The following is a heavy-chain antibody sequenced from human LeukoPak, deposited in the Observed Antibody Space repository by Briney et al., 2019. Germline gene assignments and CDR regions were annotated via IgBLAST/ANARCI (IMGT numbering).Heavy chain of an antibody. Sequence: PSDTLPLTCTLSGGSISSYCRSWIRQPPGKGLEWIGEIYYSGSTNYNPSLKSRVTIAGDTSQKPFSLKLSSVPAPDTAVYYCARPYSSGPGALDMSVWGKRATVTVSS. J-gene: IGHJ6*03. V-gene: IGHV4-59*08. D-gene: IGHD6-19*01. CDR3: ARPYSSGPGALDMSV. CDR2: IYYSGST. CDR1: GGSISSYC.